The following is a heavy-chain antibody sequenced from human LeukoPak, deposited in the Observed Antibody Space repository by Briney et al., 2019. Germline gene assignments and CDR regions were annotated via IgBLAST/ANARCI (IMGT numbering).Heavy chain of an antibody. V-gene: IGHV4-39*01. J-gene: IGHJ4*02. D-gene: IGHD3-22*01. Sequence: SETLSLTCTVSGGSISSYTYYWGWVRQPPGKGLEWFGSIYYSGTTYYNPSLKSRVTVAVDTSKYQFSLNLSPVTAADTAVYYCARAYYYDGSGPFDYWGQGSLVTVSS. CDR2: IYYSGTT. CDR3: ARAYYYDGSGPFDY. CDR1: GGSISSYTYY.